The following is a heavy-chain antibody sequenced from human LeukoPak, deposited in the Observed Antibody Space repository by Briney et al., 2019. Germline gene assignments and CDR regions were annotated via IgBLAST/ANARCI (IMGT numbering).Heavy chain of an antibody. Sequence: SETLSLTCAVYGGSFSGYYWSWIRQPPGKGLEWIGEINHSGSTNYNPSLKSRVTISVDTSKNQFSPKLSSVTAADTAMYYCAVRIAALVDYWGQGTLVTVSS. CDR3: AVRIAALVDY. CDR1: GGSFSGYY. V-gene: IGHV4-34*01. J-gene: IGHJ4*02. CDR2: INHSGST. D-gene: IGHD6-6*01.